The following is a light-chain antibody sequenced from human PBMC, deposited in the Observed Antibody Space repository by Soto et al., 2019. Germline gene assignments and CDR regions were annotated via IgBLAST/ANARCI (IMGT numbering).Light chain of an antibody. V-gene: IGLV2-23*02. Sequence: QSALTQPASVSGSPEQSITISCTGTSSDVGSYNLVSWNQQHPGKVPKLMIYEVSKRPSGVSNRFSGSKFGNTASLTISGLQAEDEADYYCCSYAGSGIVIFGGGTKVTVL. CDR2: EVS. CDR3: CSYAGSGIVI. J-gene: IGLJ2*01. CDR1: SSDVGSYNL.